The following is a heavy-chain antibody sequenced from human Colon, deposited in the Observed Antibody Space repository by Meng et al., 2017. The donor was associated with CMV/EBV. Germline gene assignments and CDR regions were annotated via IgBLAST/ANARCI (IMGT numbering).Heavy chain of an antibody. J-gene: IGHJ4*02. CDR1: GYTFSSYD. CDR2: IAAITSSSDYI. CDR3: ARGRFFDH. V-gene: IGHV3-21*01. D-gene: IGHD5-24*01. Sequence: GESLKISCAASGYTFSSYDMNWVRQAPGKGLEWVSSIAAITSSSDYISYGDSVKGRFTISRDNAKSSLFLQLDSLRADDTAVYYCARGRFFDHWGQGTLDTVSS.